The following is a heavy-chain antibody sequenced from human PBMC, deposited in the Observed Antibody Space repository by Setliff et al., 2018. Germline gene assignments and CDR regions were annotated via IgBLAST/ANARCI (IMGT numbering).Heavy chain of an antibody. CDR3: ARHSRSSGGES. D-gene: IGHD2-15*01. Sequence: SETLSLTCTVSGGSISSYYWSWIRQPPGKGLEWIGYIHISGSTNYNPSLKSRVPISVDTSKNQFSLKLSSVTAADTAVYFCARHSRSSGGESWGQGTLVTVSS. CDR2: IHISGST. J-gene: IGHJ4*02. V-gene: IGHV4-59*08. CDR1: GGSISSYY.